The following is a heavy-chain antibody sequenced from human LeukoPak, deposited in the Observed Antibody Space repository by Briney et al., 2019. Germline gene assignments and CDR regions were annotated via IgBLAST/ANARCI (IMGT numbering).Heavy chain of an antibody. D-gene: IGHD3-16*01. Sequence: SETLSLTCAISGGSFSGYYWTWIREAPGKGLEWIGEMHYSGATSYKPSLRGRVTISRGTSENQLSLEVTSVTAADTAVYYRARGILGLYYFDVWGRGIPVTVSS. CDR2: MHYSGAT. CDR3: ARGILGLYYFDV. J-gene: IGHJ2*01. V-gene: IGHV4-34*01. CDR1: GGSFSGYY.